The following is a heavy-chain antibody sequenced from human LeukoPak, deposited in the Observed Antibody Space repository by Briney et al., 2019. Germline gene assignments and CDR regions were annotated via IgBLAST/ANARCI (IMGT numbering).Heavy chain of an antibody. D-gene: IGHD6-19*01. J-gene: IGHJ4*02. CDR2: IYYSGST. V-gene: IGHV4-39*01. CDR1: GGSISSSSYY. CDR3: ARRYSSGFRGIDY. Sequence: PSETLSLTCTVSGGSISSSSYYWGWIRQPPGKGLEWIGRIYYSGSTYYNPSLKSRITISVDTSKKQFSLKLSSVTAADTAVYYSARRYSSGFRGIDYWGQGTLVTVSS.